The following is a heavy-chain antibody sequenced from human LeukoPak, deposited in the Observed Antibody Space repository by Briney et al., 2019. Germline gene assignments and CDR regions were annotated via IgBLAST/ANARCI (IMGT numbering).Heavy chain of an antibody. CDR3: ARDAVGATLDY. V-gene: IGHV1-8*01. J-gene: IGHJ4*02. CDR2: MNPNSGNT. CDR1: GYTCTSYD. D-gene: IGHD1-26*01. Sequence: ASVKVSFKSSGYTCTSYDINWVRQATGQGLEWMGWMNPNSGNTGYAQKFQGRVTMTRNTSISTAYMELSSLRSEDTAVYYCARDAVGATLDYWGQGTLVTVSS.